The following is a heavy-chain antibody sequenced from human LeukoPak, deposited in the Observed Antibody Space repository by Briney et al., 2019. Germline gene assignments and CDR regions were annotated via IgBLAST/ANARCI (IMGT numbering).Heavy chain of an antibody. D-gene: IGHD2-2*01. CDR1: GFTFSSYS. V-gene: IGHV3-48*01. CDR2: ISSSSSTI. CDR3: ARDIVVVPAASFDY. Sequence: GGSLRLSCAAPGFTFSSYSMNWVRQAPGKGLEWVSNISSSSSTIYYADSVKGRFTISRDNAKNSLYLQMNSPRAEDTAVYYCARDIVVVPAASFDYWGQGTLVTVSS. J-gene: IGHJ4*02.